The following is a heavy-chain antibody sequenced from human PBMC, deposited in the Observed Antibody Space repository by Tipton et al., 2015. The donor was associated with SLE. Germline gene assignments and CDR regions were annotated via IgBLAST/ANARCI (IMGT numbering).Heavy chain of an antibody. CDR1: GGSISSYY. CDR2: IYYSGST. J-gene: IGHJ3*02. D-gene: IGHD1-26*01. CDR3: ARLFEGGSYYGDAFDI. V-gene: IGHV4-59*01. Sequence: TLSLTCTVSGGSISSYYWSWIRQPPGKGLERIGYIYYSGSTNYNPSLKSRVTISVDTSKNQFSLKLSSVTAADTAVYYCARLFEGGSYYGDAFDIWGQGTMVTVSS.